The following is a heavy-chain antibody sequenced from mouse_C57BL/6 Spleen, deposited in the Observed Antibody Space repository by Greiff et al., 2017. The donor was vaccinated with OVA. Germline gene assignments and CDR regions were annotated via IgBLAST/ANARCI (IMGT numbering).Heavy chain of an antibody. CDR1: GYTFTSYT. Sequence: QVQLQQSGAELARPGASVKMSCKASGYTFTSYTMHWVKQRPGQGLEWIGYINPSSGYTKYNQKFKDKATLTADKSSSTAYMQLSSLTSEDSAVYYCARRTAQVPYAMDYWGQGTSVTVSS. J-gene: IGHJ4*01. D-gene: IGHD3-2*02. V-gene: IGHV1-4*01. CDR2: INPSSGYT. CDR3: ARRTAQVPYAMDY.